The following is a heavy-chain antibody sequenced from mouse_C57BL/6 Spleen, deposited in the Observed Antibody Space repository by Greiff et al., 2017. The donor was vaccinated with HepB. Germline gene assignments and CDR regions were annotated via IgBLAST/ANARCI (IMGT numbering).Heavy chain of an antibody. J-gene: IGHJ4*01. CDR1: GYTFTSYW. Sequence: QVQLQQPGAELVRPGSSVKLSCKASGYTFTSYWMHWVKQRPIQGLEWIGNIDPSDSDTHYNQKFKDKATLTVDKSSSTAYMQLSSLTSEDSAVYYCARELSTGVAPYYAMDYWGQGTSVTVSS. CDR2: IDPSDSDT. D-gene: IGHD1-1*01. CDR3: ARELSTGVAPYYAMDY. V-gene: IGHV1-52*01.